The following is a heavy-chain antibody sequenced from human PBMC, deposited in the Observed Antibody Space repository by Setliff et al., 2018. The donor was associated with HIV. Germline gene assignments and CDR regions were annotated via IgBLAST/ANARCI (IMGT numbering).Heavy chain of an antibody. CDR1: GGSISSDTYH. Sequence: PSETLSLTCTVSGGSISSDTYHYSWIRQPAGKGLEWIGQTYSSGSTKCNPSLKSRVTISVDTSKNQFSLKLSSVTAADTAVYYCARHTVGAFDYWGQGTLVTV. CDR3: ARHTVGAFDY. V-gene: IGHV4-61*09. CDR2: TYSSGST. J-gene: IGHJ4*02. D-gene: IGHD1-26*01.